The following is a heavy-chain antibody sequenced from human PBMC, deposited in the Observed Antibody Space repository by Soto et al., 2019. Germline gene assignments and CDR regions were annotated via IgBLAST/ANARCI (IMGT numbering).Heavy chain of an antibody. CDR2: ISGSGGST. CDR3: ARRGSDYYYYYMDV. D-gene: IGHD3-10*01. V-gene: IGHV3-23*01. J-gene: IGHJ6*03. Sequence: PGGSLRLSCAASGFTFSSYAMSWVRLAPGKGLEWVSAISGSGGSTYYADSVKGRFTISRDNSKNTLYLQMNSLRAEDTAVYYCARRGSDYYYYYMDVWGKGTTVTVSS. CDR1: GFTFSSYA.